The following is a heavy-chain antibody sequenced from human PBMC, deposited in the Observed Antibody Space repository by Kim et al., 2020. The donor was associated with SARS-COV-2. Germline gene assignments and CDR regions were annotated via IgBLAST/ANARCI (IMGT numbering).Heavy chain of an antibody. D-gene: IGHD6-19*01. CDR1: GGSFSGYY. V-gene: IGHV4-34*01. J-gene: IGHJ4*02. CDR3: ARVLTVAGTRVVDY. Sequence: SETLSLTCAVYGGSFSGYYWSWIRQPPGKGLEWIGEINHSGSTNYNPSLKSRVTISVDTSKNQFSLKLSSVTATDTAVYYCARVLTVAGTRVVDYWGQGTLVTVSS. CDR2: INHSGST.